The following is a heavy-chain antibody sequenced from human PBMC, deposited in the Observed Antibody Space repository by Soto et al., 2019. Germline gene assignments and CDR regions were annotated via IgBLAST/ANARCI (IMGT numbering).Heavy chain of an antibody. CDR3: ARDSGGYCSGGSCSDGGY. J-gene: IGHJ4*02. V-gene: IGHV3-33*01. D-gene: IGHD2-15*01. Sequence: QVQLVESGGGVVQPGRSLRLSCAASGFTFSSYGMHWVRQAPGKGLEWAAGIWYDGSNKYYADSVKGRFTISRDNSKNTLYLQMNSLRAEDTAVYYCARDSGGYCSGGSCSDGGYWGQGTLVTVSS. CDR1: GFTFSSYG. CDR2: IWYDGSNK.